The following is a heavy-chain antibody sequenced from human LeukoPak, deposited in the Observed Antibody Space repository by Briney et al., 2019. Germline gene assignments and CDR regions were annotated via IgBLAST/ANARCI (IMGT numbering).Heavy chain of an antibody. CDR3: AKDSPVCTY. CDR1: GFTISSYG. D-gene: IGHD2-8*01. Sequence: GGSLRLSCTASGFTISSYGMSWVRQAPGKGLEWVSAISGGAESTYYADSVKGRFTISRDSSRNTLYLQMDSLRAEDTAIYYCAKDSPVCTYWGQGTLVTVSS. V-gene: IGHV3-23*01. J-gene: IGHJ4*02. CDR2: ISGGAEST.